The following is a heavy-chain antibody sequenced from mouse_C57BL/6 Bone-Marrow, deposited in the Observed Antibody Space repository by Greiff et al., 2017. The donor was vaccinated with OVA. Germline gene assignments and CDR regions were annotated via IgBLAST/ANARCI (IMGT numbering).Heavy chain of an antibody. Sequence: QVQLKQPGAELVMPGASVKLSCKASGYTFTSYWMHWVKQRPGQGLEWIGEIDPSDSYTNYNQKFKGKSTLTVDKSSSTAYMQLSSLTSEDSAVYYCARDYYGRWFAYWGQGTLVTVSA. D-gene: IGHD1-1*01. J-gene: IGHJ3*01. V-gene: IGHV1-69*01. CDR3: ARDYYGRWFAY. CDR1: GYTFTSYW. CDR2: IDPSDSYT.